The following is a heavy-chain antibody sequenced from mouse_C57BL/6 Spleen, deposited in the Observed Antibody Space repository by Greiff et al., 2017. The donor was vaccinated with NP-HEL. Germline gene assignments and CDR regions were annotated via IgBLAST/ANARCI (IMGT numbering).Heavy chain of an antibody. CDR2: IWSGGST. J-gene: IGHJ4*01. V-gene: IGHV2-2*01. CDR1: GFSLTSYG. Sequence: VKLQESGPGLVQPSQSLSITCTVSGFSLTSYGVHWVRQSPGKGLEWLGVIWSGGSTDYNAAFISRLSISKDNSKSQVFFKMNSLQADDTAIYYCASDGYYVEGAMDYWGQGTSVTVSS. D-gene: IGHD2-3*01. CDR3: ASDGYYVEGAMDY.